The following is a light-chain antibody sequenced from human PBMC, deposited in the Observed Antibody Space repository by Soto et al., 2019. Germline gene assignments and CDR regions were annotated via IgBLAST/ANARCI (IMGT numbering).Light chain of an antibody. J-gene: IGLJ2*01. Sequence: QSALTQPASVSGSPGQSITISCTGTSSDVGGYNYVSWYQHHPGKAPKFMIYEVSNRPSGVSNRFSGSKSGNTASLTISGLQAEDEGDYYCSSYTTSSTLGVFGGGTKLTVL. CDR1: SSDVGGYNY. CDR3: SSYTTSSTLGV. V-gene: IGLV2-14*01. CDR2: EVS.